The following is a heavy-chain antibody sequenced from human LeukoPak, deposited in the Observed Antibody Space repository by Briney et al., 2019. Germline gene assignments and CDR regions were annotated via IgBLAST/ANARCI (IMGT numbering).Heavy chain of an antibody. CDR2: ISGSGAGT. V-gene: IGHV3-23*01. Sequence: PGGSLRLSCVASGFSFSDSTMSWVRQAAGKGLEWVSTISGSGAGTYYADSVKGRFTISRDNSKNTLYLQMNSLRAEDTAVYYCAEAAGGSSDYWGQGTLVTVSS. CDR1: GFSFSDST. D-gene: IGHD3-16*01. CDR3: AEAAGGSSDY. J-gene: IGHJ4*02.